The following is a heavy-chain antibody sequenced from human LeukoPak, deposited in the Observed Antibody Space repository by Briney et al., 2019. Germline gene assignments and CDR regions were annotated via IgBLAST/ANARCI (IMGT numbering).Heavy chain of an antibody. Sequence: GGSLRLSCAASGFTFSSYAMSWVRQAPGKGLEWGSVISGSGGTTYSADSVRGRFTISRDNSKNTLYLQMNSLRAEDTAAYYCARERGNNGGNTNGYFDYWGQGTLVTVSS. J-gene: IGHJ4*02. CDR3: ARERGNNGGNTNGYFDY. CDR2: ISGSGGTT. CDR1: GFTFSSYA. V-gene: IGHV3-23*01. D-gene: IGHD4-23*01.